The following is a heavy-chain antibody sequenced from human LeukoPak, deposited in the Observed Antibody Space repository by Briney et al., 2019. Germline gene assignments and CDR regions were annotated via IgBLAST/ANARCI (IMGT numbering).Heavy chain of an antibody. J-gene: IGHJ3*02. CDR3: AREVTTVTVKRAFDI. Sequence: PGRSLRLSCVASGFSIISYAMHCVRQAPGKGLEWVAVVSHDGTYEYYADSVKGRLTISRDISKNTLYLQMNSLRAEDTAVYYCAREVTTVTVKRAFDIWGQGTMVTVSS. CDR1: GFSIISYA. D-gene: IGHD4-17*01. CDR2: VSHDGTYE. V-gene: IGHV3-30*04.